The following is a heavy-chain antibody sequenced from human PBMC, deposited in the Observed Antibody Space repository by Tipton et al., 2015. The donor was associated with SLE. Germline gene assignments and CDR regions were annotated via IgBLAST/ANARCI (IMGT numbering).Heavy chain of an antibody. J-gene: IGHJ5*02. V-gene: IGHV4-4*08. Sequence: LRLSCTVSGGSISSHYWSWIRQPPGKGLEWIGRIYTSGSTNYNPSLKSRVTISVDTSKNQFSLKLSSVTAADTAVYYCAREGAEGFDPWGQGTLVTVSS. D-gene: IGHD3-16*01. CDR2: IYTSGST. CDR1: GGSISSHY. CDR3: AREGAEGFDP.